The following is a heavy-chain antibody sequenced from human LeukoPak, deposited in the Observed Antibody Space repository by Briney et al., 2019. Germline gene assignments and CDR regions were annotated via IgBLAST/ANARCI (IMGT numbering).Heavy chain of an antibody. J-gene: IGHJ4*02. D-gene: IGHD3-10*01. CDR1: GGSFSGYY. CDR3: ARGHYGSGIQNSAYFDY. CDR2: INHSGST. V-gene: IGHV4-34*01. Sequence: SETLSLTCAVYGGSFSGYYWSWIRQPPGKGLEWIGEINHSGSTNYNPSPKSRVTISADTSKNQFSLKLSSVTAADTAVYYCARGHYGSGIQNSAYFDYWGQGTLVTVSS.